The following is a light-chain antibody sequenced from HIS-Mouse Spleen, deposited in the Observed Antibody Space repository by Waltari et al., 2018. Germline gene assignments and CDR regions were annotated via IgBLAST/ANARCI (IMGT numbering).Light chain of an antibody. CDR1: QGISSY. Sequence: DIQLTQSPSFLSASVGDRVTITCRASQGISSYLAWYQQKPGKAPKLLIYAASTLQSGVPSRFSGSGSGTDVTLTISSLQPEDFATYYWQQLNSYPRTFGQGTKVEIK. CDR3: QQLNSYPRT. J-gene: IGKJ1*01. CDR2: AAS. V-gene: IGKV1-9*01.